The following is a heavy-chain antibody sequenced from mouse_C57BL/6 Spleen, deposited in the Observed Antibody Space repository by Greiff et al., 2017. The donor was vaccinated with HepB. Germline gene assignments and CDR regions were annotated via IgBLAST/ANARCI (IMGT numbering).Heavy chain of an antibody. CDR1: GYTFTDYN. D-gene: IGHD1-1*01. CDR2: INPNNGGT. CDR3: ARYGSGWYFDV. J-gene: IGHJ1*03. V-gene: IGHV1-18*01. Sequence: EVQLQQSGPELVKPGASVKIPCKASGYTFTDYNMDWVKQSHGKSLEWIGDINPNNGGTNYNQKFKGKATLTVDKSSSTAYMELRSLTSEDTAVYYCARYGSGWYFDVWGTGTTVTSSS.